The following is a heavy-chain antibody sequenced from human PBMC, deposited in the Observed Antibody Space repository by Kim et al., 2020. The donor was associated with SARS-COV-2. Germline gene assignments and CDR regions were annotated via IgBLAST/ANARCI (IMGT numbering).Heavy chain of an antibody. CDR2: ISGSGGTT. CDR3: ARTAGTVYYLDL. V-gene: IGHV3-23*01. CDR1: GFSFSSYG. D-gene: IGHD6-13*01. Sequence: GGSLRLSCTVSGFSFSSYGMRWVRQAPGKGLEWVSSISGSGGTTNYADSVKGQSTISRDNSKNTLFLHMNSLRAEDTAIYYCARTAGTVYYLDLWGRGT. J-gene: IGHJ2*01.